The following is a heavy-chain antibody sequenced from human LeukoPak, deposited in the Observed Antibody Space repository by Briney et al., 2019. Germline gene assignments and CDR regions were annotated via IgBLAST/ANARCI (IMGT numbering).Heavy chain of an antibody. CDR1: GGSFSGYY. Sequence: KSSETLSLTCAVYGGSFSGYYWSWIRQPPGKGLEWIGEINHSGSTNYNPSLKSRVTISVDTSKNQFSLKLSSVTAADTAVYYRARTQPNIVVVPAYGMDVWGQGTTVTVSS. CDR3: ARTQPNIVVVPAYGMDV. CDR2: INHSGST. D-gene: IGHD2-2*01. J-gene: IGHJ6*02. V-gene: IGHV4-34*01.